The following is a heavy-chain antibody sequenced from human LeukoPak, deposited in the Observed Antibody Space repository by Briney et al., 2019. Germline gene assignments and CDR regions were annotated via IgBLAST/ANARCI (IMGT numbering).Heavy chain of an antibody. V-gene: IGHV3-66*04. CDR1: GFTASSTS. CDR2: IRGDTST. CDR3: ARRRGGYGDGDFDY. J-gene: IGHJ4*02. Sequence: QPGGSLRLSCAASGFTASSTSITWVRQAPGKGLECVSYIRGDTSTEYAEYVRGRFTISRDDAKNTVYLQMNSLRVEDTSVYYCARRRGGYGDGDFDYWGQGTLVTVSS. D-gene: IGHD4-17*01.